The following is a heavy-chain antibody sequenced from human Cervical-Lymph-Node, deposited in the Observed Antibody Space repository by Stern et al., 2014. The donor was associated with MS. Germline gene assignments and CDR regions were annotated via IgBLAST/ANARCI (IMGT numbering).Heavy chain of an antibody. V-gene: IGHV3-48*01. CDR1: GLTLSLYG. J-gene: IGHJ4*02. CDR2: ISSSSSTI. CDR3: ARGYGYFDY. Sequence: EMQLVDSGGRLVQPGGSLRLSCAASGLTLSLYGMNWVRQAPGKGLEWVSYISSSSSTIYYADSVEGRFTISRDNAKNSLYLQMNSLRAEDTAVYYCARGYGYFDYWGQGTLVTVSS. D-gene: IGHD4-17*01.